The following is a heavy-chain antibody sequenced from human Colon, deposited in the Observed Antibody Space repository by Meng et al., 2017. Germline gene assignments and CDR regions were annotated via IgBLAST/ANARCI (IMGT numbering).Heavy chain of an antibody. CDR3: ARESADGGSFDL. D-gene: IGHD2-15*01. V-gene: IGHV1-2*02. CDR1: GYTLY. J-gene: IGHJ4*02. CDR2: INPRTGDT. Sequence: QGQLVQSGAEVKKPGASGTVSCKASGYTLYIHWVRLRPREGLEWIGWINPRTGDTKSAQSFQGRVTMTRDTSTTTFSMDLRSLTTDDSAIYCCARESADGGSFDLWGQGTLVTVSS.